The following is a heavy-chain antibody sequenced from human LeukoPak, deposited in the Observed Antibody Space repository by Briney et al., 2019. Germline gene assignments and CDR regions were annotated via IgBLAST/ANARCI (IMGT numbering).Heavy chain of an antibody. Sequence: PGGSLRLSCAASGFTFSNYWMSWVRQAPGKGLEWVANIKQDGSDKYYVDSVKGRFTISRDNAKNSLYLQMNSLRAEDTALYYCAKAAFAGSSHYYGMDVWGQGTTVTVSS. J-gene: IGHJ6*02. V-gene: IGHV3-7*03. CDR2: IKQDGSDK. CDR1: GFTFSNYW. CDR3: AKAAFAGSSHYYGMDV. D-gene: IGHD3-10*01.